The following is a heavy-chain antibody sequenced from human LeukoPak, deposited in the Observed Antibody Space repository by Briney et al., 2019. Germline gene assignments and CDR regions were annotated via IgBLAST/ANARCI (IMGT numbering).Heavy chain of an antibody. CDR1: GDSISSYY. CDR2: IYYSGNT. J-gene: IGHJ3*02. Sequence: SETLSLTCTVSGDSISSYYWSWIRQPPGKGLEWIGCIYYSGNTNYNPFLKSRDTISIDTSKNQFSLQMSSVTAADTAVYYCARDYAFDIWGQGTMVTVSS. CDR3: ARDYAFDI. V-gene: IGHV4-59*01.